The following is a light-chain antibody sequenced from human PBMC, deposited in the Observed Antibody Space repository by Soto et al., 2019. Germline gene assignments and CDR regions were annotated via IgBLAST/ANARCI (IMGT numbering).Light chain of an antibody. CDR1: SSDVGAYNY. Sequence: QSPLTQPASVSGSPGQSITISCTGTSSDVGAYNYVSWYQQYPGKAPKLMIYEVSNRPSGVSNRFSGSKSGDTASLTISGLQAEAEADYFCSSYRSSSTWVFGGGTQLTVL. CDR3: SSYRSSSTWV. V-gene: IGLV2-14*01. CDR2: EVS. J-gene: IGLJ3*02.